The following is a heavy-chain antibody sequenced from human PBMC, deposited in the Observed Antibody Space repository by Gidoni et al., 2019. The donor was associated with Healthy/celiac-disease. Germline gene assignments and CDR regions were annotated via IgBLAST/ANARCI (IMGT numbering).Heavy chain of an antibody. D-gene: IGHD2-15*01. Sequence: QVQLQESGPGLGKPSGTLSLTCAVSGGPISSSHWWSWVRQPPGKGLEWIGEIYHSGSTNYNPSLKRRVTISVDKSKNQFSLKLSSVTAADTAVYYCARERADHTRYGMDVWGQGTTVTVSS. CDR2: IYHSGST. CDR3: ARERADHTRYGMDV. V-gene: IGHV4-4*02. J-gene: IGHJ6*02. CDR1: GGPISSSHW.